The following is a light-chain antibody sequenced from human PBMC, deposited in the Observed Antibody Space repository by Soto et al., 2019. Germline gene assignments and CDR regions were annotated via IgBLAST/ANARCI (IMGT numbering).Light chain of an antibody. CDR2: DIT. J-gene: IGLJ1*01. V-gene: IGLV2-11*01. CDR3: AAWDDSLNGYV. Sequence: QSALTQPRSVSGSPGQSVTISCTGTSSDVGRFEYVSWYQQHPGEAPKVVVYDITKRPSGVPDRFSGSKSGNTASLTISGLQAEDEADYYCAAWDDSLNGYVFGTGTKVTVL. CDR1: SSDVGRFEY.